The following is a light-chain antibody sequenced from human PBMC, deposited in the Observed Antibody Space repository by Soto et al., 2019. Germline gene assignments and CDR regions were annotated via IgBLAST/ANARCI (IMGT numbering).Light chain of an antibody. CDR1: QSVSSSY. V-gene: IGKV3-20*01. Sequence: EIVLTQSPGTLSLSPGGRATLSCRASQSVSSSYLAWYQQKPGQAPRLVIYGASGRATGIPDRFSGSGSGTDFTLTISRLEPEDFAVYYCQQYGSSRWTFGQGTKVDIK. CDR2: GAS. J-gene: IGKJ1*01. CDR3: QQYGSSRWT.